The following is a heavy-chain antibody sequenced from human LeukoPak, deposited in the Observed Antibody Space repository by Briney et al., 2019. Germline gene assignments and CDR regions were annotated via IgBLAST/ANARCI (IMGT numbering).Heavy chain of an antibody. CDR1: GFTFSSYG. CDR2: ISYDGSNK. D-gene: IGHD3-10*02. CDR3: AKEFTTMSYFDY. V-gene: IGHV3-30*18. Sequence: QPGGSLRLSCAASGFTFSSYGIQWVRQAPGKGLEWVTVISYDGSNKYYADSVKGRFTISRDNSKNTVYLQMNSLRAEDTAVYYCAKEFTTMSYFDYWGQGTLVTVSS. J-gene: IGHJ4*02.